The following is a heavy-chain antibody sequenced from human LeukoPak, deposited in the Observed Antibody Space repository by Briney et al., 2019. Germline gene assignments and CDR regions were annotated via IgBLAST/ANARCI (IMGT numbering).Heavy chain of an antibody. CDR3: ARGAGFHITGDY. D-gene: IGHD2-21*01. V-gene: IGHV3-48*04. J-gene: IGHJ4*02. Sequence: GGSLRLSCVASEFTFNSYSMNWVRQAPGKGLEWVAYISSTSSTIYYADSVKGRFTISRDNAKNSLYLQMNSLRAEDTALYYCARGAGFHITGDYWGQGILVTVFS. CDR2: ISSTSSTI. CDR1: EFTFNSYS.